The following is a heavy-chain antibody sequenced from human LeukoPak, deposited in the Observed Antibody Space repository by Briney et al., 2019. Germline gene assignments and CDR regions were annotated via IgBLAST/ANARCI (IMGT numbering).Heavy chain of an antibody. CDR2: ISGSGGST. V-gene: IGHV3-23*01. D-gene: IGHD3-3*01. Sequence: GGSLRLSCAASGFTFSSYGMHWVRQAPGKGLEWVSAISGSGGSTYYADSVKGRFTISRDNSKNTLYLQMNSLRAEDTAVYYCAKEVLRFLEWQPYYYFDYWGQGTLVTVSS. J-gene: IGHJ4*02. CDR3: AKEVLRFLEWQPYYYFDY. CDR1: GFTFSSYG.